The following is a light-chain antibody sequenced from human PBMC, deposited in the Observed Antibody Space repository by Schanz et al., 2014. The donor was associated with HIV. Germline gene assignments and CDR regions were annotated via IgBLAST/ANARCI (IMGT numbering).Light chain of an antibody. CDR3: GTWDTSLSAWV. V-gene: IGLV1-51*01. Sequence: QSVLTQPPSLSAAPGQTVTISCSGSSSNIGNNYLSWYQQLPGTAPKLLIYDNDKRPSGIPDRFSGSKSGTSATLDITELQTGDEADYFCGTWDTSLSAWVFGGGTKLTVL. CDR1: SSNIGNNY. CDR2: DND. J-gene: IGLJ3*02.